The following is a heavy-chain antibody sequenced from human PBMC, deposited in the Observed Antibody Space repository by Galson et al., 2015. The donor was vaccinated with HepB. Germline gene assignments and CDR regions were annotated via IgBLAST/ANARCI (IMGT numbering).Heavy chain of an antibody. V-gene: IGHV2-70*04. CDR3: ARSQPGCSGGSCFSSSDY. J-gene: IGHJ4*02. D-gene: IGHD2-15*01. Sequence: PALVKPTQTLTLTCTFSGFSLNTRGMRVSWIRQPPGQALEWLARIDWDDEKFYSASMKPRLTISKESSKNQVVLRMTNLDPVDTATYYCARSQPGCSGGSCFSSSDYWGQGTLVTVSS. CDR1: GFSLNTRGMR. CDR2: IDWDDEK.